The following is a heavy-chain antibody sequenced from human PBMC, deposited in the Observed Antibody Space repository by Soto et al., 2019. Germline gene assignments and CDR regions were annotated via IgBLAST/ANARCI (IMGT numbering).Heavy chain of an antibody. CDR1: GVSFSNYY. V-gene: IGHV4-59*08. J-gene: IGHJ4*02. Sequence: PSETLSLTCAVYGVSFSNYYWTWIRQTPGKGLEWIGYIYYSGSTNYNPSLKSRVTISVDTSKNHFSLKLSSVTAADTAVYYCARHMVLRYFDWLLDYWGQGTLVTVSS. D-gene: IGHD3-9*01. CDR2: IYYSGST. CDR3: ARHMVLRYFDWLLDY.